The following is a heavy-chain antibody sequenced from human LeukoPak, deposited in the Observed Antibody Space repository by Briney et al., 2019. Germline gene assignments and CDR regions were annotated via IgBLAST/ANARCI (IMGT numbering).Heavy chain of an antibody. J-gene: IGHJ4*02. Sequence: PGGSLRLSCAASGFTFSSYAMSWIRQPPGKGLEWIGEINHSGSTNYNPSLKSRVTISVDTSKNQFSLKLSSVTAADTAVYYCARGPEYYDSSGYYYFDYWGQGTLVTVSS. CDR3: ARGPEYYDSSGYYYFDY. CDR1: GFTFSSYA. V-gene: IGHV4-34*01. CDR2: INHSGST. D-gene: IGHD3-22*01.